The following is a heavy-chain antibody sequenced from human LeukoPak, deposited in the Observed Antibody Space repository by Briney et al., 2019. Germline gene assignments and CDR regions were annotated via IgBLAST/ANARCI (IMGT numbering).Heavy chain of an antibody. V-gene: IGHV3-23*01. Sequence: QSGGSLRLSCVASEFALSDYAMSWVRQAPGKGPEWVSTISRNSATWYADSVMGRFTISRDNSKSTLYLQMNSLRGEDTALYYCADFGSGSYIFDYWGQGSLVTVSS. D-gene: IGHD3-10*01. CDR2: ISRNSAT. J-gene: IGHJ4*02. CDR3: ADFGSGSYIFDY. CDR1: EFALSDYA.